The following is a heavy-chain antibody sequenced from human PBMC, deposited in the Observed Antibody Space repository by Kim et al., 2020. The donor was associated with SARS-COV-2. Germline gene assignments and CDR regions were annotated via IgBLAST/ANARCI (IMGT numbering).Heavy chain of an antibody. D-gene: IGHD3-22*01. Sequence: GESLKISCKASGYSFTNYWIGWVRQMPGKGLEWMGIIYPGDSDTRYNPSFQGQVTISADKSIRTAYLQWSTLKASDTAMYYCARRPYDSSGYYFDYWGQGTLVTVSS. CDR1: GYSFTNYW. J-gene: IGHJ4*02. V-gene: IGHV5-51*01. CDR3: ARRPYDSSGYYFDY. CDR2: IYPGDSDT.